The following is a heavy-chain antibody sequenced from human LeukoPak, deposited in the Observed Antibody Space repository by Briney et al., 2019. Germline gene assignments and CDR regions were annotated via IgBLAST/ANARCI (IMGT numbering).Heavy chain of an antibody. V-gene: IGHV5-51*01. D-gene: IGHD3-22*01. CDR2: IYPGDSDT. CDR3: ARTYYYDSSGYLHWYFDL. Sequence: GESLKISCKGSGCSINNYWIGWVRQMPGKGLEWMGIIYPGDSDTRYSPSFQGQVTISADKSISTAYLQWSSLKASDTAMYYCARTYYYDSSGYLHWYFDLWGRGTLVTVSS. J-gene: IGHJ2*01. CDR1: GCSINNYW.